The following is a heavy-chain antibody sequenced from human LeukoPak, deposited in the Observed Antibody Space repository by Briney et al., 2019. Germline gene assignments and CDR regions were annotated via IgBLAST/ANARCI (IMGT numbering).Heavy chain of an antibody. J-gene: IGHJ4*02. Sequence: SETLSLTCTVSGGSISTYYWSWIRQPPGKGLEWIGYIYYSGSTNYNPSLKSRVTISVDTSKNQFSLKLSSVTAADTAVYYCARQGYSAYEILDYWGQGTLVTVSS. CDR3: ARQGYSAYEILDY. D-gene: IGHD5-12*01. CDR2: IYYSGST. CDR1: GGSISTYY. V-gene: IGHV4-59*01.